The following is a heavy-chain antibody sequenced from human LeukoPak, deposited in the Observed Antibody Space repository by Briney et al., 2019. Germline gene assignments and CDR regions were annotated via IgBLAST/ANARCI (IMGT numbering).Heavy chain of an antibody. Sequence: TGGSLRPSCAASGFTFSSYSMNWVRQAPGKGLEWVSYISSSGSTIYYADSVKGRFTISRDNAKNSLYLQMNSLRAEDTAVYYCARVAGYEWPLDYWGQGTLVTVSS. D-gene: IGHD2-8*01. V-gene: IGHV3-48*04. J-gene: IGHJ4*02. CDR3: ARVAGYEWPLDY. CDR2: ISSSGSTI. CDR1: GFTFSSYS.